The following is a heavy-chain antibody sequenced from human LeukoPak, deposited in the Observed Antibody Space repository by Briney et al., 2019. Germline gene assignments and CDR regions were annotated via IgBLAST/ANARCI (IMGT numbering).Heavy chain of an antibody. CDR1: GFTFSSYG. CDR3: AKGGRPTHFYGSGNYYKDYYYYYYMDV. Sequence: PGGSLRLSCAASGFTFSSYGMSWVRQAPGKGLEWVSVIVGSGDSTYYADSVKGRFTISRDNSKNTLYLQMNSLRAEDTAVYYCAKGGRPTHFYGSGNYYKDYYYYYYMDVWGKGTTVTVSS. V-gene: IGHV3-23*01. D-gene: IGHD3-10*01. CDR2: IVGSGDST. J-gene: IGHJ6*03.